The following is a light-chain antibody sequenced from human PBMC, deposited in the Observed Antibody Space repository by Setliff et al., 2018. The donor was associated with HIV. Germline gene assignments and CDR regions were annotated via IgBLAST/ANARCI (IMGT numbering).Light chain of an antibody. CDR2: DVN. Sequence: QSALTQPASVSGSPGQSITISCTGTSSDVGGYNYVSWYQQHPGKAPKLMIYDVNKRPSGVSHRFSGSKSGNTASLTISGLQAEDEADYYCSSYTSSSTFYVFGSGTKVTV. CDR3: SSYTSSSTFYV. J-gene: IGLJ1*01. CDR1: SSDVGGYNY. V-gene: IGLV2-14*01.